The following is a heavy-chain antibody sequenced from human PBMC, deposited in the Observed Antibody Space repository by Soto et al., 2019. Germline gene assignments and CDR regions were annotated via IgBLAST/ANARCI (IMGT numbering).Heavy chain of an antibody. CDR3: AKDNGSGCDWLRVGDASDI. CDR2: ISYDGSNK. Sequence: QVQLVESGGGVVQPGRSLRLSCAASGFTFSSYGMHWVRQAPGKGLEWVAVISYDGSNKYYAHSVKGRLTISRDNSKNXLXXQMNSLGGEDTAVYYCAKDNGSGCDWLRVGDASDIWGQGTMVTVSS. CDR1: GFTFSSYG. J-gene: IGHJ3*02. D-gene: IGHD5-12*01. V-gene: IGHV3-30*18.